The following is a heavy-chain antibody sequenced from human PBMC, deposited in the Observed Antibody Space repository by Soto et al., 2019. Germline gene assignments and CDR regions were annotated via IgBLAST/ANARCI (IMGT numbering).Heavy chain of an antibody. D-gene: IGHD6-6*01. J-gene: IGHJ6*02. CDR3: ARAMAARPIHYGMDV. CDR2: IYYSGST. Sequence: PSETLSLTCTVSGGSISSYYWSWIRQPPGKGLEWIGYIYYSGSTNYNPSLKSRVTISVDTSKNQFSLKLSSVTAADTAVYYCARAMAARPIHYGMDVWGQGTTVTVSS. CDR1: GGSISSYY. V-gene: IGHV4-59*01.